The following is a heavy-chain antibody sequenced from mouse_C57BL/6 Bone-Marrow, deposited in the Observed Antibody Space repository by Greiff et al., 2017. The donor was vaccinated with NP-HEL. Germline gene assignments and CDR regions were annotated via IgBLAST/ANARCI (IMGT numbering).Heavy chain of an antibody. CDR3: ARSRVYYDYDVGY. CDR1: GSNFKNSC. Sequence: VQLQQPVAELVRPGASVKLSCTASGSNFKNSCMHWVKQRPEQGLEWIGRIDPANGYPNYAPKFKGKATITADTSSNTADLQLSSLTSEDTAIYYCARSRVYYDYDVGYWGQGTTLTVSS. J-gene: IGHJ2*01. V-gene: IGHV14-3*01. CDR2: IDPANGYP. D-gene: IGHD2-4*01.